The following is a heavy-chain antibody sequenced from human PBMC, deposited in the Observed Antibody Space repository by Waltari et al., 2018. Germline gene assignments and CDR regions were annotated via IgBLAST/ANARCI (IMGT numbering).Heavy chain of an antibody. J-gene: IGHJ3*02. CDR1: GFTFSSYA. CDR3: ARMDYYGSGSHPTDAFDI. D-gene: IGHD3-10*01. Sequence: QVQLVESGGGVVQPGRSLRRSCAASGFTFSSYAMHWVRQAPGKGLEWVAVISYDGSNKYYVDSVKGRFTISRDKSKNTLYLQMNSLRAEDTAVYYCARMDYYGSGSHPTDAFDIWGQGTMVTVSS. V-gene: IGHV3-30*01. CDR2: ISYDGSNK.